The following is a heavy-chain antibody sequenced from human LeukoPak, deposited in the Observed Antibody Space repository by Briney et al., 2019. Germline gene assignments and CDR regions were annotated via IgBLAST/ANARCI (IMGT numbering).Heavy chain of an antibody. CDR2: IYYSGST. CDR3: ARERPGARGLVY. J-gene: IGHJ4*02. Sequence: PSETLSLTCTVSGGSLSSYYWSWIRQPPGKGLEWIGYIYYSGSTNYNPSLKSRVTISVDTSKNQFSLKLSSVTAADTAVYYCARERPGARGLVYWGQGTLVTVSS. D-gene: IGHD1-1*01. CDR1: GGSLSSYY. V-gene: IGHV4-59*12.